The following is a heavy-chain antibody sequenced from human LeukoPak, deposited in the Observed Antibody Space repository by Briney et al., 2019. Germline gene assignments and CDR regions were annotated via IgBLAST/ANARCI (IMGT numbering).Heavy chain of an antibody. CDR1: GGSVSGYY. CDR2: INRSGST. D-gene: IGHD3-9*01. Sequence: SETLSLTCAVYGGSVSGYYWSWIRQPPGKGLEWIGEINRSGSTNYNPSLKSRVTISIDTSKNQFSLRLSSVTAADTAVYYCAITHYDILTGYHKYMGVWGKGTTVTISS. V-gene: IGHV4-34*01. CDR3: AITHYDILTGYHKYMGV. J-gene: IGHJ6*03.